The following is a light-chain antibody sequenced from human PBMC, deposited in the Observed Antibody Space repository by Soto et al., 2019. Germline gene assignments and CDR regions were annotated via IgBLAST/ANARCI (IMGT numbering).Light chain of an antibody. CDR1: SSDVGGYNY. CDR2: DVS. Sequence: QSALTQPASVSGSPGQSITISCTGTSSDVGGYNYVSWYQQHPGKAPKLMIYDVSNRPSGVSNRFSGSKSGNTASLTISGLQAEDEADYYCSSYTSSSTPYVFGTETRVTV. CDR3: SSYTSSSTPYV. V-gene: IGLV2-14*01. J-gene: IGLJ1*01.